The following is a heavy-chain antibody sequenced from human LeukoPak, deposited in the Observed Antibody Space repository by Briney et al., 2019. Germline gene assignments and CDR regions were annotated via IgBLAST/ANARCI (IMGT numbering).Heavy chain of an antibody. CDR1: GGSISSGGYY. Sequence: PSETLSLTCTVSGGSISSGGYYWSWIRQPPGKGLEWIGYIYHSGSTYYNPSLKSRVTISVDRSKNQFSLKLSSVTAADTAVYYCARERWFEEKGWFDPWGQGTLVTVSS. CDR2: IYHSGST. CDR3: ARERWFEEKGWFDP. J-gene: IGHJ5*02. V-gene: IGHV4-30-2*01. D-gene: IGHD3-10*01.